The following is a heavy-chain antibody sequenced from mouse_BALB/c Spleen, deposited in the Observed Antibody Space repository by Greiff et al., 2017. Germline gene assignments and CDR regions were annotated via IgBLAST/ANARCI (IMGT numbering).Heavy chain of an antibody. Sequence: QVHVKQSGAELVRPGASVKMSCKASGYTFTSYTMHWVKQRPGQGLEWIGYINPSSGYTNYNQKFKDKATLTADKSSSTAYMQLSSLTSEDSAVYYCARSLYNWFAYWGQGTLVTVSA. CDR1: GYTFTSYT. CDR2: INPSSGYT. D-gene: IGHD2-1*01. V-gene: IGHV1-4*01. CDR3: ARSLYNWFAY. J-gene: IGHJ3*01.